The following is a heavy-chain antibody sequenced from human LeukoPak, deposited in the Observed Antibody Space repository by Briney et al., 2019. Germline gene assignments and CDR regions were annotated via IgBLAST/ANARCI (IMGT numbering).Heavy chain of an antibody. J-gene: IGHJ6*02. CDR1: GFTFSSYS. V-gene: IGHV3-48*01. Sequence: QSGGSLRLSCAASGFTFSSYSMNWVRQAPGKGLEWVSYISSSSSTIYYADSVKGRFTISRDNAKNSLYLQMNSLRAEDTAVYYCARSRYTRGPIYYYGMDVWGQGTTVTVSS. CDR2: ISSSSSTI. D-gene: IGHD2-2*02. CDR3: ARSRYTRGPIYYYGMDV.